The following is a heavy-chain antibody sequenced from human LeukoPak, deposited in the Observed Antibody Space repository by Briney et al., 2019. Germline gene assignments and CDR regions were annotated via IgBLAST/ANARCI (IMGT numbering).Heavy chain of an antibody. CDR3: ARVRTPDDFWSGRSDYHYYYYMDV. Sequence: GASVKVSCKASGGTFSSYAINWVRQATGQGLEWMGWMNPNSGNTGYAQKFQGRVTITRNTSISTAYMELSSLRSEDTAVYYCARVRTPDDFWSGRSDYHYYYYMDVWGKGTTVTVSS. J-gene: IGHJ6*03. CDR1: GGTFSSYA. D-gene: IGHD3-3*01. V-gene: IGHV1-8*03. CDR2: MNPNSGNT.